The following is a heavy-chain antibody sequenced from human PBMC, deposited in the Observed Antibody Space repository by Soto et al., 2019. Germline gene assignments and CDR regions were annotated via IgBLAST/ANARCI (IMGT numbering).Heavy chain of an antibody. CDR3: AKDRRASLVAGSLGY. V-gene: IGHV3-23*01. D-gene: IGHD6-19*01. Sequence: EVQLLESGGGLVQPGGSLRLSCAASGFTFSSYAMSWVRQAPGKGLEWVSAISGSGGSTYYADSVTGRFTISRDNSKNTLYLQMNSLRAEDTAVYYCAKDRRASLVAGSLGYWGQGTLVTVSS. CDR1: GFTFSSYA. J-gene: IGHJ4*02. CDR2: ISGSGGST.